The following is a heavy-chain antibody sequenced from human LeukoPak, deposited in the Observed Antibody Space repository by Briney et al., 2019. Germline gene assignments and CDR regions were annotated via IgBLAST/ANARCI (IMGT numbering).Heavy chain of an antibody. CDR1: GFTFSSYE. Sequence: GGSLRLSCAASGFTFSSYEMNWVRQAPGKGLEWVSYISSSGSTIYYADSVKGRLTISRDNSKNTLYLQMNSLRAEDTAVYYCARDISGIAVAFDYWGQGTLVTVSS. CDR2: ISSSGSTI. J-gene: IGHJ4*02. D-gene: IGHD6-19*01. V-gene: IGHV3-48*03. CDR3: ARDISGIAVAFDY.